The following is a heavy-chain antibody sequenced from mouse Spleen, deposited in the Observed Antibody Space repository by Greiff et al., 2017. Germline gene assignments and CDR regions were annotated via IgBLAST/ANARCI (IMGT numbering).Heavy chain of an antibody. V-gene: IGHV5-9-3*01. D-gene: IGHD1-1*01. Sequence: EVQLVESGGGLVKLGGSLKLSCAASGFTFGSYAMSWVRQTPEKRLEWVATISSGGGNTYYPDSVKGRFTISRDNAKNTLYLQMSSLKSEDTAMYYCARQTSFITTVAGFAYWGQGTLVTVSA. CDR1: GFTFGSYA. J-gene: IGHJ3*01. CDR2: ISSGGGNT. CDR3: ARQTSFITTVAGFAY.